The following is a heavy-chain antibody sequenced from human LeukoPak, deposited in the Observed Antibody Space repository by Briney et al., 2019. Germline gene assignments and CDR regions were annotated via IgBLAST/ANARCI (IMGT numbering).Heavy chain of an antibody. V-gene: IGHV1-69*01. CDR2: IIPIFGTA. CDR3: ARGVVAATDNWFDP. D-gene: IGHD2-15*01. CDR1: GGTFSSYA. J-gene: IGHJ5*02. Sequence: SVKVSCKASGGTFSSYAISWVRQAPGQGLEWMGGIIPIFGTANYAQKFQGRVTITADESTRTAYMELSSLRSEDTAVYYCARGVVAATDNWFDPRGQGTLVTVSS.